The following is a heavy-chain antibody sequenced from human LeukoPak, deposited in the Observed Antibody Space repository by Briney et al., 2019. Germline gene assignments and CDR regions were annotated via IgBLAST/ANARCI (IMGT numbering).Heavy chain of an antibody. CDR3: AKDPELRYFDWLLYFDY. Sequence: GGSLRLSYAASGFDFSSNGMHWVRQAPGKGLEWVAFIRSDGSNIYDADSVKGRFTISRDKSKNTLYLQMNSLRAEDTAVYYCAKDPELRYFDWLLYFDYWGQGTLVTVSS. CDR2: IRSDGSNI. J-gene: IGHJ4*02. V-gene: IGHV3-30*02. D-gene: IGHD3-9*01. CDR1: GFDFSSNG.